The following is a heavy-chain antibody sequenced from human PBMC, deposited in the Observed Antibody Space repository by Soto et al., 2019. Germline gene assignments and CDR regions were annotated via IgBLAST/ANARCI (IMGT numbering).Heavy chain of an antibody. J-gene: IGHJ4*02. CDR2: INAGNGNT. V-gene: IGHV1-3*01. Sequence: QVPLVQSGAEVKKPGASVKVSCKASGYTFTSYAMHWVRQAPGQRLEWMGWINAGNGNTKYSQKFQGRVTITRDTSASTAYMELSSLRSEDTAVYYCARVETYYDFWSGYYGFAYWGQGTLVTVSS. CDR3: ARVETYYDFWSGYYGFAY. D-gene: IGHD3-3*01. CDR1: GYTFTSYA.